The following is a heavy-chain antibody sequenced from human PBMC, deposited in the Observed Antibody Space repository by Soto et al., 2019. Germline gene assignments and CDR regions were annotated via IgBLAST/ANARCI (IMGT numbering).Heavy chain of an antibody. V-gene: IGHV4-61*08. CDR2: VYFSGST. CDR1: GDSVSSGDYY. D-gene: IGHD3-16*01. CDR3: ASIPVATDMIYWSDL. Sequence: SETLSLTCSVSGDSVSSGDYYWSWIRQPPGKGLEWIGHVYFSGSTNYIPALKSRLTMSVDTAKNQFSLKLNSVTAADTAVYYCASIPVATDMIYWSDLWGQGTQVTVSS. J-gene: IGHJ5*02.